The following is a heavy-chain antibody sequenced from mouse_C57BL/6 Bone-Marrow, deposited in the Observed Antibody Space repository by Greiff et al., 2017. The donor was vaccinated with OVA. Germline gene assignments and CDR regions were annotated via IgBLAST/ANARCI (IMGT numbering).Heavy chain of an antibody. Sequence: VQLQQSGAELARPGASVKLSCKASGYTFTSSGISWVKQRTGQGLEWIGEIYPRSGNTYYNEKFKGKATLTADKSSSTAYMELRSLTSEDSAVYFCAFITTVVAFDYWGQGTTLTVSS. CDR1: GYTFTSSG. CDR2: IYPRSGNT. D-gene: IGHD1-1*01. CDR3: AFITTVVAFDY. J-gene: IGHJ2*01. V-gene: IGHV1-81*01.